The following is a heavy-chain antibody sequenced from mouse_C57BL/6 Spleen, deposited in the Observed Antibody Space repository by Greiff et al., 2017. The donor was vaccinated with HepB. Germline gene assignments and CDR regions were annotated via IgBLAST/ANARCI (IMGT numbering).Heavy chain of an antibody. V-gene: IGHV5-9-1*02. CDR3: TRDGYGSSYFYAMDY. D-gene: IGHD1-1*01. CDR2: ISSGGDYI. Sequence: EVNVVESGEGLVKPGGSLKLSCAASGFTFSSYAMSWVRQTPEKRLEWVAYISSGGDYIYYADTVKGRFTISRDNARNTLYLQMSSLKSEDTAMYYCTRDGYGSSYFYAMDYWGQGTSVTVSS. CDR1: GFTFSSYA. J-gene: IGHJ4*01.